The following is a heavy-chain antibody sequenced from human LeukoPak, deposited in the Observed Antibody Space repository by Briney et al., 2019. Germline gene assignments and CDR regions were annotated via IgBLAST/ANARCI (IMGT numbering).Heavy chain of an antibody. D-gene: IGHD2-2*01. CDR2: INPNSGGT. J-gene: IGHJ4*02. CDR1: GYTFTGYY. CDR3: ARDFFVVVPAAPLYYFDY. Sequence: GASVKVSCKASGYTFTGYYMHWVRQAPGQGLEWMGWINPNSGGTNYAQKSQGRVTMTRDTSISTAYMELSRLRSDDTAVYYCARDFFVVVPAAPLYYFDYWGQGTLVTVSS. V-gene: IGHV1-2*02.